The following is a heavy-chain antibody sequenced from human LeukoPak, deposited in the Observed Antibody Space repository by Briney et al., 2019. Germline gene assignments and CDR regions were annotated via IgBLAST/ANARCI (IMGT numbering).Heavy chain of an antibody. CDR2: IIPIFGTA. CDR1: GGTFTSYA. Sequence: ASVKVSCKASGGTFTSYAVSWVRQAPGQGLEWMGGIIPIFGTANYAQKFQGRVTMTEDTSTDTTYMELSSLRSEDTAVYYCATGLWFGKYLDVWGKGTTVTISS. D-gene: IGHD3-10*01. J-gene: IGHJ6*04. V-gene: IGHV1-69*06. CDR3: ATGLWFGKYLDV.